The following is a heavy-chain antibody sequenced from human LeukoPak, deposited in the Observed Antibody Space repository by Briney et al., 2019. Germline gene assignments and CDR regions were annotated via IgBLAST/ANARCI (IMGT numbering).Heavy chain of an antibody. Sequence: SETLSLTCTVSGGSISSYYWSWIRQPAGKGLEWIGRIYTSGSTNYNPSLKSRVTMSVDTSKNQFSLKLSSVTAADTAVCYCARSKIAVADYYFDHWGQGTLVTVSS. CDR3: ARSKIAVADYYFDH. CDR2: IYTSGST. D-gene: IGHD6-19*01. CDR1: GGSISSYY. J-gene: IGHJ4*02. V-gene: IGHV4-4*07.